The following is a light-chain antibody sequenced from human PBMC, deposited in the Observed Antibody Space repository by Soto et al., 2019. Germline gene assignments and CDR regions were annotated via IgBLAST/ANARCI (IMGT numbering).Light chain of an antibody. CDR1: SSNVGIYNL. CDR3: CSYAGSDTMI. Sequence: QSVLTQPASVSGSPGQSITISCTGTSSNVGIYNLVSWYQQHPGEAPELMIYEASKLPSGVSNRFSGSKSGNTASLTISGLHAEDEADYYCCSYAGSDTMIFGGGTQLSVL. V-gene: IGLV2-23*01. J-gene: IGLJ2*01. CDR2: EAS.